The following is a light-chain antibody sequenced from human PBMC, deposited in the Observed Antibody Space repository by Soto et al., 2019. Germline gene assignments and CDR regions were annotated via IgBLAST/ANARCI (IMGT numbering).Light chain of an antibody. CDR3: QHYNSYSEA. J-gene: IGKJ1*01. CDR1: QGISSN. CDR2: AAS. V-gene: IGKV1-9*01. Sequence: DIQFTQSPSFLSASVGGRGHITLRASQGISSNLAWYQQKPGKAPKLLIYAASTLQSGVPSRFSGSGSGTEFTLTISSLQPDDFATYYCQHYNSYSEAFGQGTKVDI.